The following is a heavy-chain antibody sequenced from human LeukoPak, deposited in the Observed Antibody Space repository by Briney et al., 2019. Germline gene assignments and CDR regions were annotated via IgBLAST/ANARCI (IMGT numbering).Heavy chain of an antibody. V-gene: IGHV4-39*07. CDR2: IYYSGST. D-gene: IGHD4-17*01. Sequence: PSETLSLTCTVSGGSISSSSYYWGWIRQPPGKGLEWIGSIYYSGSTYYNPSLKSRVTISVDTSKNQFSLKLSSVTAADTAVYYCLRLADAFDIWGQGTMVTVSS. CDR1: GGSISSSSYY. CDR3: LRLADAFDI. J-gene: IGHJ3*02.